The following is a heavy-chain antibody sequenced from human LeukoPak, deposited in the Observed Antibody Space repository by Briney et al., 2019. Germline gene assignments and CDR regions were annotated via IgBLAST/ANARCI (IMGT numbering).Heavy chain of an antibody. D-gene: IGHD2-15*01. CDR3: ALIRGYCRT. J-gene: IGHJ5*02. Sequence: PSETLSLTCIVSGGSISGSSYYWGWIRQPPGKGLEWIGSIYYRGSTYYNPTLKSRVTVSVDTSKNQFSLKLSPVTAADTAVYYCALIRGYCRTWGQGTLVTVSS. CDR1: GGSISGSSYY. CDR2: IYYRGST. V-gene: IGHV4-39*01.